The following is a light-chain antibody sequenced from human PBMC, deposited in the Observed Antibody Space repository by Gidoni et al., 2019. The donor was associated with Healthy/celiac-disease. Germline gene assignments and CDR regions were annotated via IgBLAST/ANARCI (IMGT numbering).Light chain of an antibody. CDR3: QQYNSYSVT. V-gene: IGKV1-5*01. CDR2: DAS. Sequence: DIQMTQSPSTLSASVGDRVTITCRASQSFSSWLAWYQQKPGKAPKLLIYDASSLESGVPSRFSGSGSGTEFTLTISSLQPDDFATYYCQQYNSYSVTFGGGTKVEIK. CDR1: QSFSSW. J-gene: IGKJ4*01.